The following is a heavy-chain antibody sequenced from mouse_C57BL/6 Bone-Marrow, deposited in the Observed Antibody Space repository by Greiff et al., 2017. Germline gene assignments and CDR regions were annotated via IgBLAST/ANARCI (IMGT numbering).Heavy chain of an antibody. J-gene: IGHJ2*01. D-gene: IGHD1-1*01. V-gene: IGHV1-59*01. CDR2: IDPSDSYT. Sequence: QVHVKQPGAELVRPGTSVKLSCKASGYTFTSYWMHWVKQRPGQGLEWIGVIDPSDSYTNYNQKFKGKATLTVDTSSSTAYMQLSSLTSEDSAVYYCAREGYYGSSWDCWGQGATLTVSS. CDR1: GYTFTSYW. CDR3: AREGYYGSSWDC.